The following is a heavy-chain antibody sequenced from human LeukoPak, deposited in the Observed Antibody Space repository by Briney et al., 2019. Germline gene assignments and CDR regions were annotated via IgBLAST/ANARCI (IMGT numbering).Heavy chain of an antibody. Sequence: SVKVSCKASGGTFSSYAISWVRQAPGQGLEWMGGIIPIFGTANYAQKFQGRVTITADESTSTAYMELSSLRSEDTAVYYCARAPGIAVAGILYYYYYMDVWGKGTTVTVSS. J-gene: IGHJ6*03. CDR1: GGTFSSYA. V-gene: IGHV1-69*13. CDR2: IIPIFGTA. D-gene: IGHD6-19*01. CDR3: ARAPGIAVAGILYYYYYMDV.